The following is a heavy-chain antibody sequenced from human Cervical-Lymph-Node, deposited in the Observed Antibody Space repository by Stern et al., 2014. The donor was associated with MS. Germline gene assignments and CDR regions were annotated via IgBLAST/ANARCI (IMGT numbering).Heavy chain of an antibody. J-gene: IGHJ4*02. CDR1: GFTFSGYA. D-gene: IGHD4-17*01. CDR2: ISPDGTTT. V-gene: IGHV3-30-3*01. CDR3: ASRYDYGDFIY. Sequence: VQLVESGGGVVQPGTSLRLSCAASGFTFSGYALHWVRQAPGKGLEWVAVISPDGTTTYYADSMKGRFTISRDNSKNTLYLQMNSLRTEDTAVYYCASRYDYGDFIYWGQGTLVTVSS.